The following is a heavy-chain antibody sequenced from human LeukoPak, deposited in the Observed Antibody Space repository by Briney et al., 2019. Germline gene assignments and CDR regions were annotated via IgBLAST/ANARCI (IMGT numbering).Heavy chain of an antibody. Sequence: GASVKVSCRASKYSFSGFYMHRLRQAPGQGLEWMGWMNPNNGDTNYGQKFQGRITMTRDTSISTAYMELNRLTSDDTAVYYCARGRVVGYCSGANCKLFDYWGQGTLVTVSS. CDR2: MNPNNGDT. CDR3: ARGRVVGYCSGANCKLFDY. V-gene: IGHV1-2*02. D-gene: IGHD2-15*01. CDR1: KYSFSGFY. J-gene: IGHJ4*02.